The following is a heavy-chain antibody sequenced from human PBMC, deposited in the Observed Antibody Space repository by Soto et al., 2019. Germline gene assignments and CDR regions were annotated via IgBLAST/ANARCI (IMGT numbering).Heavy chain of an antibody. V-gene: IGHV3-23*01. CDR1: GFTFSTHA. D-gene: IGHD2-15*01. CDR3: AKGSLGAFGYCSGPTCYFDS. CDR2: ISHSGIST. Sequence: EVQLWESGGGWVQPGGSLRLSCAASGFTFSTHAMSWVRQAPGKGLEWVSGISHSGISTYYADSVKGRFTFSRDNSNYTRYLQLTRLTVDDTAISYCAKGSLGAFGYCSGPTCYFDSWGQGTLVTFSS. J-gene: IGHJ4*02.